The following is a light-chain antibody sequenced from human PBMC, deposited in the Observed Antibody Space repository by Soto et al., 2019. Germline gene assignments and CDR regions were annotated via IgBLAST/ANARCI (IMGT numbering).Light chain of an antibody. CDR1: QSVSSRD. V-gene: IGKV3-20*01. J-gene: IGKJ2*01. CDR2: ATS. Sequence: EIVLTQSPGTLSLSPGERATLSCRASQSVSSRDLAWYQQKPGQAPRLLTYATSSRAAGIPDRFSGSGSGTDFTLTISRLEPEDFAVYYCQQYDNSPGYTFGQGTKLEIK. CDR3: QQYDNSPGYT.